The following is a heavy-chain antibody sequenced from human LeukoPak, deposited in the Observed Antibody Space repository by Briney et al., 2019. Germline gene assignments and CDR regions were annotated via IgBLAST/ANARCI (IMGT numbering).Heavy chain of an antibody. Sequence: GGSLRLSCAASGFTFSSYDMHWVRQATGKGLEWVSAIGTAGDTYYPGSVKGRFTISRENAKNSLYLQMNSLRAEDMAVYYCARGRYDFWSGQQYYFDYWGQGTLVTVSS. CDR3: ARGRYDFWSGQQYYFDY. V-gene: IGHV3-13*01. D-gene: IGHD3-3*01. CDR1: GFTFSSYD. J-gene: IGHJ4*02. CDR2: IGTAGDT.